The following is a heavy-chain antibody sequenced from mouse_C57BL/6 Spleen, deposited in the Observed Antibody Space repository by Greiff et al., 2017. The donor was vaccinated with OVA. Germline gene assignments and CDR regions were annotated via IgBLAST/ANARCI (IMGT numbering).Heavy chain of an antibody. CDR2: IYPRSGNT. J-gene: IGHJ2*01. Sequence: VQLQQSGAELARPGASVKLSCKASGYTFTSYGISWVKQSTGQGLEWIGEIYPRSGNTYYNEKFKGKATLTADKSSSTAYMELRSLTSEDSAVYFCARGGYYGSSAYYFDYWGQGTTLTVSS. CDR3: ARGGYYGSSAYYFDY. CDR1: GYTFTSYG. D-gene: IGHD1-1*01. V-gene: IGHV1-81*01.